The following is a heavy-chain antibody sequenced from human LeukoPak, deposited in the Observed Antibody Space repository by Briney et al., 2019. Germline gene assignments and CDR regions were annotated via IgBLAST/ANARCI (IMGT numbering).Heavy chain of an antibody. CDR2: IYYSGST. J-gene: IGHJ4*02. D-gene: IGHD5-18*01. Sequence: SETLSLTCTVSGGSISSSSYYWGWIRQPPGKGLEWIGSIYYSGSTYYNPSLKSRVTISVDTSKNQFSLKLSSVTAADTAVYYCARVSDTAIDYWGQGTLVTVSS. V-gene: IGHV4-39*07. CDR3: ARVSDTAIDY. CDR1: GGSISSSSYY.